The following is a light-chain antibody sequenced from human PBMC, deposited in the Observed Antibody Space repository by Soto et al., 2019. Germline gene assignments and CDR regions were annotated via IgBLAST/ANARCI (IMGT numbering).Light chain of an antibody. Sequence: DIQLTQSPSTLSASVGDTVTITCRASQTVSSWLAWYQQKPGKAPKLLVYRGSSLQMGVPSRFSGSGSGTEFTLTISSLQPDDVATYYCQQDNSFWTFGQGTKVEMK. CDR2: RGS. J-gene: IGKJ1*01. CDR1: QTVSSW. V-gene: IGKV1-5*03. CDR3: QQDNSFWT.